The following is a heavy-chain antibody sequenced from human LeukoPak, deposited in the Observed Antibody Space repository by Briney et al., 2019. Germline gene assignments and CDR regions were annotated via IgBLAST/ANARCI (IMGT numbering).Heavy chain of an antibody. J-gene: IGHJ6*03. CDR3: ARDIPLYCTNGVCPFSDYYYYMDI. CDR1: GGSISSGSYY. V-gene: IGHV4-61*02. D-gene: IGHD2-8*01. Sequence: PSETLSLTCTVSGGSISSGSYYWSWIRQPAGKGLEWIERIYTSGSTNYNPSLKSRVTISVDTSKNQFSLKLSSVTAADTAVYYCARDIPLYCTNGVCPFSDYYYYMDIWGKGTTVTVSS. CDR2: IYTSGST.